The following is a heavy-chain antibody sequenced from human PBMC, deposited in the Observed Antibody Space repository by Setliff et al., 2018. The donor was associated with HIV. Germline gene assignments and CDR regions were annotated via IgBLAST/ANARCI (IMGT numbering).Heavy chain of an antibody. D-gene: IGHD1-7*01. Sequence: SETLSLTCAVSTYSISSGYYWGWIRQPPGKGLEWIGSIYHSGSTYYNPSLKSRVTISVDTSKNQFSLKLGSVTAADTAVYYCARHGGITGTTDAFDIWGQGTMVTVS. CDR3: ARHGGITGTTDAFDI. CDR1: TYSISSGYY. V-gene: IGHV4-38-2*01. CDR2: IYHSGST. J-gene: IGHJ3*02.